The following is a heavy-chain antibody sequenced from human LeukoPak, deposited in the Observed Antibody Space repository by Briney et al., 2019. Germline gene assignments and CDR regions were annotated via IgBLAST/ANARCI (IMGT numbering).Heavy chain of an antibody. J-gene: IGHJ3*02. Sequence: GGSLRLSCAASGFTFSTYAMGWVSQAPGKGPEGVSSICGNGENTQYADSVKGRFTIYRDNSKNTVSLQMDRLRAEDTAVYYCGKQSTGSCYTGFDIRGQGTMVTVSS. D-gene: IGHD2-15*01. CDR1: GFTFSTYA. CDR3: GKQSTGSCYTGFDI. CDR2: ICGNGENT. V-gene: IGHV3-23*01.